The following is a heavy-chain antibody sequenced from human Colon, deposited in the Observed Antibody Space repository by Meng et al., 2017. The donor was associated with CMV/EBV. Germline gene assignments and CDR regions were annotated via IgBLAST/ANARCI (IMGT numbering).Heavy chain of an antibody. D-gene: IGHD2-2*01. CDR1: GFPFNSHS. J-gene: IGHJ4*02. V-gene: IGHV3-21*05. CDR2: ISSSDKDE. CDR3: MRDLLPIRLIPAAQDY. Sequence: GESLKISCEGSGFPFNSHSMNWVRQAPGKGLEWISYISSSDKDEYYADSVKGRFTISRDNAKNSVSLQMNDLKVEDTAVYYCMRDLLPIRLIPAAQDYWGQGTLVTVSS.